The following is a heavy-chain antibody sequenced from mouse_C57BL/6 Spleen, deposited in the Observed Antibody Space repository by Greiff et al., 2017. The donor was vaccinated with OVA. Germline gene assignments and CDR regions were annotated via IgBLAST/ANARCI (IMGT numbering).Heavy chain of an antibody. J-gene: IGHJ2*01. CDR1: GYTFTSYW. D-gene: IGHD1-1*01. V-gene: IGHV1-69*01. CDR2: IDPSDSYT. CDR3: ARTYYGSTLYYFDY. Sequence: QVQLKQPGAELVMPGASVKLSCKASGYTFTSYWMHWVKQRPGQGLEWIGEIDPSDSYTNYNQKFKGKSTLTVDKSSSTAYMQLSSLTSEDSAVYYCARTYYGSTLYYFDYWGQGTTLTVAS.